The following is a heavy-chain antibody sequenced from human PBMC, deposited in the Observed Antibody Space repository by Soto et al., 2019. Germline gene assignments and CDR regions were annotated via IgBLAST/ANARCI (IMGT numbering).Heavy chain of an antibody. V-gene: IGHV3-11*06. D-gene: IGHD1-26*01. CDR2: ISSSSSYI. J-gene: IGHJ4*02. CDR3: ARDRRAVGATALDY. CDR1: GFTFSDYY. Sequence: GGSLRLSCAASGFTFSDYYMSWIRQAPGKGLEWISYISSSSSYINYAHSVKGRFTISRDNAKNSLYLQMNSLRAEDTAVYYSARDRRAVGATALDYWGQGIPVTVSS.